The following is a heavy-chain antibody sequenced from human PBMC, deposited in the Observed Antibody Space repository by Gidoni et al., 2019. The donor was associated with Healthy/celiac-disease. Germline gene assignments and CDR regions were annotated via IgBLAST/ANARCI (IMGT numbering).Heavy chain of an antibody. D-gene: IGHD6-13*01. CDR2: IYYSGST. V-gene: IGHV4-39*01. CDR1: GGSISSSSYY. J-gene: IGHJ5*02. CDR3: ARHVPGRSRPKYSSSWYGGGFDP. Sequence: QLQLQESGPGLGKPSETLYLTCTVSGGSISSSSYYWGWIRQPPGKGLEWIGSIYYSGSTYYNPSLKIRVTISVDTSKNQFSLKLSSVTAADTAVYYCARHVPGRSRPKYSSSWYGGGFDPWGQGTLVTVSS.